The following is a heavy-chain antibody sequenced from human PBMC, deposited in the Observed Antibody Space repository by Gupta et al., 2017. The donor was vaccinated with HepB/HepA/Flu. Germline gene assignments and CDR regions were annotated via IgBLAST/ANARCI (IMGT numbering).Heavy chain of an antibody. J-gene: IGHJ5*02. CDR3: ARLVGDGWFDP. CDR1: GFIFTDST. CDR2: SKTKRSTYAT. V-gene: IGHV3-73*02. Sequence: EVRLVESGRGLVQPGGSLKLSCAASGFIFTDSTIHWVRQAAGKGLEWIGRSKTKRSTYATEYSASVKGRVVISRDDSSNTAYLQLSSLRTDDTAIYYCARLVGDGWFDPWGQGTLVTVSS. D-gene: IGHD5-24*01.